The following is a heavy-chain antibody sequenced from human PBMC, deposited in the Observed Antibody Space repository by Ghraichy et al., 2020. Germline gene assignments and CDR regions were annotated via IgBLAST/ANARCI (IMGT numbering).Heavy chain of an antibody. D-gene: IGHD6-13*01. CDR3: ARPIAAVQRSRSNAFDI. Sequence: SETLSLTCAVYGGSFSGYYWSWIRQPPGKGLEWIGEINHSGSTNYNPSLKSRVTISVDTSKNQFSLKLSSVTAADTAVYYCARPIAAVQRSRSNAFDIWGQGTMVTVSS. V-gene: IGHV4-34*01. CDR2: INHSGST. CDR1: GGSFSGYY. J-gene: IGHJ3*02.